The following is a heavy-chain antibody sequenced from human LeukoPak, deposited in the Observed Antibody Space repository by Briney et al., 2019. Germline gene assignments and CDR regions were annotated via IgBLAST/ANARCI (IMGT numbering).Heavy chain of an antibody. CDR2: ISYDESNK. D-gene: IGHD1-26*01. Sequence: GGSLTLSCAASGFTFSSYAMHWVRQAPGKGLEWVAVISYDESNKYYADSVKGRFTISRDNSKNTLYLQMNSLRAEDTAVYYCARDEWELPFDYWGQGTLVTVSS. CDR3: ARDEWELPFDY. J-gene: IGHJ4*02. CDR1: GFTFSSYA. V-gene: IGHV3-30*04.